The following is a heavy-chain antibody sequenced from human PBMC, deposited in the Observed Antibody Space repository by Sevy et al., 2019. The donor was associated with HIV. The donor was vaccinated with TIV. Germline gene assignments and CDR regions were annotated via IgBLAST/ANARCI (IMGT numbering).Heavy chain of an antibody. Sequence: GGSLRLSCAASGFTFDDYAMHWVRQAPGKGLEWVSGISWNSGSIGYADSVKGRFTISRDNAKNSLYLQMNSLRAEDTALYYCAKDSGSGSYYNFDAFDIWGQGTMVTVSS. CDR3: AKDSGSGSYYNFDAFDI. CDR1: GFTFDDYA. CDR2: ISWNSGSI. J-gene: IGHJ3*02. V-gene: IGHV3-9*01. D-gene: IGHD3-10*01.